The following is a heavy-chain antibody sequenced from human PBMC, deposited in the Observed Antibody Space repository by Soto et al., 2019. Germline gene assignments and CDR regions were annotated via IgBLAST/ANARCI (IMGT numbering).Heavy chain of an antibody. Sequence: GQSLKISCNVSVYSFSSYWIAWVRQMPAKGLEWMGIIYPGDYDTRYSPSFQGQVTFSVDKSISTAYLQWSSLKASDTAMYYCARHLLRLGSSSPDDTVDIGGQGTMVTVPS. CDR1: VYSFSSYW. V-gene: IGHV5-51*01. CDR3: ARHLLRLGSSSPDDTVDI. J-gene: IGHJ3*02. CDR2: IYPGDYDT. D-gene: IGHD6-13*01.